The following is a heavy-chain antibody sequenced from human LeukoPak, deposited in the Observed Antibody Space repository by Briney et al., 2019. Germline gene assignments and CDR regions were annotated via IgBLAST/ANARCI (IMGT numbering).Heavy chain of an antibody. D-gene: IGHD4-23*01. V-gene: IGHV4-31*03. J-gene: IGHJ4*02. CDR1: GGSISSGGYY. Sequence: SETLSLTCTVSGGSISSGGYYWSWIRQHPGKGPEWIGYIYYSGSTYYNSSLKSRVTISVDTSKNQFSLNLSSVTAADTAVYYCARRRPVATPGGYFDYWGQGTLVTVSS. CDR3: ARRRPVATPGGYFDY. CDR2: IYYSGST.